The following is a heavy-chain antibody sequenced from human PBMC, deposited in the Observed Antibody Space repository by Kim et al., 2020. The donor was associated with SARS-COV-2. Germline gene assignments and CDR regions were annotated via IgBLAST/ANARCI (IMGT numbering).Heavy chain of an antibody. CDR2: T. Sequence: TYYADSVKGRCTISRDNSANTVFLQMTSLRVEDTAVYYCARDHYYGSQSAWGQGTLVTVSS. J-gene: IGHJ5*02. V-gene: IGHV3-53*01. CDR3: ARDHYYGSQSA. D-gene: IGHD3-10*01.